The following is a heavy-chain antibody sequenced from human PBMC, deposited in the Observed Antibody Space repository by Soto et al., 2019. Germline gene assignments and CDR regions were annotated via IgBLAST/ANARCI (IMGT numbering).Heavy chain of an antibody. CDR2: IKSKTDGGTT. Sequence: KTAGSLRLSCAASGFTFSNAWINWVRQAPGKGLEWVGRIKSKTDGGTTDYAEPVKGRFAISRDDSNNMVYLQMNSLKIEDTAVYYCTTDSYSTIIIVRFDYWGHGTLVTVSS. D-gene: IGHD3-22*01. J-gene: IGHJ4*01. CDR1: GFTFSNAW. V-gene: IGHV3-15*07. CDR3: TTDSYSTIIIVRFDY.